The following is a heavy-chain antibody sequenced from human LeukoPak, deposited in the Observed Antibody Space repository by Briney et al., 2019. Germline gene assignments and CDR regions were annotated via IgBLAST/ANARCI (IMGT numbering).Heavy chain of an antibody. CDR1: GLTFSNYW. CDR3: AKKTSYCVGCFPYYFDY. V-gene: IGHV3-23*01. D-gene: IGHD2-21*01. CDR2: ISGSGGST. Sequence: GGSLRLSCATSGLTFSNYWMSWVRQAPGKGLEWVSAISGSGGSTYYADSVKGRFTISRDNSKNTLYLQMNSLRAEDTALYYCAKKTSYCVGCFPYYFDYWGQGTLVTVSS. J-gene: IGHJ4*02.